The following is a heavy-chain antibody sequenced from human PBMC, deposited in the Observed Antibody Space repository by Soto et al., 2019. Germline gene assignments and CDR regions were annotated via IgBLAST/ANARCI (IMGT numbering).Heavy chain of an antibody. CDR2: IYNGGST. J-gene: IGHJ4*02. V-gene: IGHV4-30-4*01. CDR3: TRGPSGDKVDY. D-gene: IGHD7-27*01. Sequence: QVQLQESGPGLVKPSQTLSLTCTVSGGSITDTYYSWSWIRQSPDKGLEWIGYIYNGGSTYNNPSLNGRFIISVNTSKHQFSVKLNSVSAADTDVYYCTRGPSGDKVDYWGQGTLVTLSS. CDR1: GGSITDTYYS.